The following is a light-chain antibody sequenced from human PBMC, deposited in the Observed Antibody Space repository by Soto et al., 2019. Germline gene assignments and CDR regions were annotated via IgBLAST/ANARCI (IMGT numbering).Light chain of an antibody. CDR2: DAS. CDR1: QSISSY. J-gene: IGKJ1*01. V-gene: IGKV1-5*01. CDR3: QQYSSYWT. Sequence: DIQITQSPSSLSASVGDRVTITCRASQSISSYLNWYQQKPGKAPKLLIYDASSLESGVPSRFSGSGSGTEFTLIISSLQPDDFATYYCQQYSSYWTFGQGTKVDIK.